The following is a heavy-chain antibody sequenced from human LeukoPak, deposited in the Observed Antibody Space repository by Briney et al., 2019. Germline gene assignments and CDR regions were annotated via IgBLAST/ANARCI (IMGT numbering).Heavy chain of an antibody. Sequence: PSETLSLTCTVSGGSISSYYWSWIRQPPGKGLEWIGYIYYSGSTNYDPSLKSRVTISVDTSKNQFSLKLSSVTAADTAVYYCARAVLYSSGWYSDYYYYGMDVWGQGTTVTVSS. CDR2: IYYSGST. CDR1: GGSISSYY. V-gene: IGHV4-59*08. J-gene: IGHJ6*02. D-gene: IGHD6-19*01. CDR3: ARAVLYSSGWYSDYYYYGMDV.